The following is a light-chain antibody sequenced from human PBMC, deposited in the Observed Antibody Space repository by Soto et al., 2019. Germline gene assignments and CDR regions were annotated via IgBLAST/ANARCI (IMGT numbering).Light chain of an antibody. V-gene: IGLV1-47*01. Sequence: QSVLTQPPSASGTPGQRVTISCSGSSSNIGSDYVYWYQQFPGTAPKLLIYRNNQRPSGVPDRFSGSKSGTPASLAISGLRSEDEADYYCAAWDDSRSGYVFGTGTKVTVL. CDR1: SSNIGSDY. CDR2: RNN. J-gene: IGLJ1*01. CDR3: AAWDDSRSGYV.